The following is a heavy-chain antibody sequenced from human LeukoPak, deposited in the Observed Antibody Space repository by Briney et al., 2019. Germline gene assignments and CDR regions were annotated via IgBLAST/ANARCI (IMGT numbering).Heavy chain of an antibody. J-gene: IGHJ4*02. CDR2: ISSGDRT. D-gene: IGHD3-9*01. V-gene: IGHV3-23*01. CDR3: AKDATASPYFHWFDN. Sequence: GGSLRLSCAASGFTFSSYAMNWVRQAPGKGLEWVAGISSGDRTFHAESVKGRFTISRDKSKDTLYLQMNSLRAEDTAVYYCAKDATASPYFHWFDNWGQGTQVIVSS. CDR1: GFTFSSYA.